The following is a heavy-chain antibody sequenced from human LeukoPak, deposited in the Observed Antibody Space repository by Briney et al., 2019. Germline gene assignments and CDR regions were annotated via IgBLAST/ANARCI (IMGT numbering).Heavy chain of an antibody. CDR3: AKDLVGSSGYYTDDAFDI. Sequence: GGSLRLSCVLSGFTVGGNYMSWVRQAPRRGLEWVSTIYSGGTTYYADAVKGRFIISRDNSKNTLYLQMNSLRAEDTAVYYCAKDLVGSSGYYTDDAFDIWGQGTMVTVSS. V-gene: IGHV3-66*01. J-gene: IGHJ3*02. CDR1: GFTVGGNY. CDR2: IYSGGTT. D-gene: IGHD3-3*01.